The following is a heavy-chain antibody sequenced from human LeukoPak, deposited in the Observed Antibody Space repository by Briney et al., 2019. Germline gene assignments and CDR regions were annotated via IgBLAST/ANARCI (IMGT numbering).Heavy chain of an antibody. V-gene: IGHV3-23*01. D-gene: IGHD3-22*01. CDR1: GFTFSSYA. Sequence: GGSLRLSCAASGFTFSSYAMNWVRQAPGKGLEWVSVISGSGDTTYYADSVKGRFTISRDNSKNTLCLQMNSLRAEDTAVYYCASRLYDSARNFDYWGQGTLVTVSS. CDR2: ISGSGDTT. J-gene: IGHJ4*02. CDR3: ASRLYDSARNFDY.